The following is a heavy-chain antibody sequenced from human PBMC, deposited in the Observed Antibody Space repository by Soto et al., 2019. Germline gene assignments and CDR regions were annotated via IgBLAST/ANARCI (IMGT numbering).Heavy chain of an antibody. Sequence: SETLSLTCAVYGGSFSGYYWSWIRQPPGKGLEWIGEINHSGSTNYNPSLKSRVTISVDTSKNQFSLKLSSVTAADTAVYYCARDGRNYYDSSGYSPWGQGTLVTVS. D-gene: IGHD3-22*01. CDR2: INHSGST. V-gene: IGHV4-34*01. J-gene: IGHJ5*02. CDR3: ARDGRNYYDSSGYSP. CDR1: GGSFSGYY.